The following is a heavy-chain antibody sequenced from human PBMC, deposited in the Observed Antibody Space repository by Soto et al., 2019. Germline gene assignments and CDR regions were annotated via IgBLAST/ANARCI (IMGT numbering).Heavy chain of an antibody. CDR2: IWYDGSNK. Sequence: GGSLRLSCAAYGFTFSSYGMPWVRQAPGKGLEWVAVIWYDGSNKYYADSVKGRFTISRDNSKNTLYLQMNSLRAEDTAVYYCARDYTYYYDSSGTPDAFDIWGQGTMVTVSS. D-gene: IGHD3-22*01. CDR3: ARDYTYYYDSSGTPDAFDI. J-gene: IGHJ3*02. CDR1: GFTFSSYG. V-gene: IGHV3-33*01.